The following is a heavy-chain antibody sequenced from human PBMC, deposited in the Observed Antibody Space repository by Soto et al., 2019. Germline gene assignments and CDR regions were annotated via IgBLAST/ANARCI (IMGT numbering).Heavy chain of an antibody. CDR3: ASGRQWLVPSFDY. D-gene: IGHD6-19*01. V-gene: IGHV4-39*01. J-gene: IGHJ4*02. CDR2: IYYSGST. CDR1: GGSISSSSYY. Sequence: SETLSLTCTVSGGSISSSSYYWGWIRQPPGKGLEWIGSIYYSGSTYYNPSLKSRVTISVDTSKNQFSLKLSSVTAADTAVYYCASGRQWLVPSFDYWGQGTLVTVSS.